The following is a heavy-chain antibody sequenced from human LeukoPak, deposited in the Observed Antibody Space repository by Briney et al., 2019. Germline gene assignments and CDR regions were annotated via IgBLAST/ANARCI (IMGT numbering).Heavy chain of an antibody. V-gene: IGHV3-74*01. J-gene: IGHJ6*03. CDR2: IYNDGNGI. Sequence: PGGSLRLSCAASGFMFSGYWMAWVRQGPEKGLELVSRIYNDGNGIICADSVKGRFTTSRDSAKNTLYLQMSSLRVEDTAVYYCATGGGWEPSSGVVTHIDVWGKGTTVTVSS. CDR1: GFMFSGYW. CDR3: ATGGGWEPSSGVVTHIDV. D-gene: IGHD3-3*01.